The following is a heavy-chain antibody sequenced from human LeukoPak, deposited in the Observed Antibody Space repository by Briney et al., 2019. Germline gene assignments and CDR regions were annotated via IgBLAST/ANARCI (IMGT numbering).Heavy chain of an antibody. D-gene: IGHD1-26*01. CDR1: AGPFSGYY. Sequence: PSETLSLTCAFPAGPFSGYYWTWVRQPPGKGLEWMGEIKHTGSTNYNPSLKSRVTISLDTSKKQFSLYVTSVSAADTAVYYCARGLLGGRESYYMDVWVKGTTVIVSS. CDR2: IKHTGST. V-gene: IGHV4-34*01. CDR3: ARGLLGGRESYYMDV. J-gene: IGHJ6*03.